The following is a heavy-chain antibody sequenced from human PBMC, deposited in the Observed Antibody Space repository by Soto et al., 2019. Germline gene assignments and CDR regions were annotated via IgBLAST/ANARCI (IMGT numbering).Heavy chain of an antibody. D-gene: IGHD3-22*01. J-gene: IGHJ4*02. CDR3: AKDRIAYYYDSSGYVDY. CDR2: ISYDGSNK. CDR1: GFTFSSYG. V-gene: IGHV3-30*18. Sequence: GGSLRLSCAASGFTFSSYGMHWVRQAPGKGLEWVAVISYDGSNKYYADSVKGRFTISRDNSKNTLYLQMNSLRAEDTAVYYCAKDRIAYYYDSSGYVDYWGQGTLVTVSS.